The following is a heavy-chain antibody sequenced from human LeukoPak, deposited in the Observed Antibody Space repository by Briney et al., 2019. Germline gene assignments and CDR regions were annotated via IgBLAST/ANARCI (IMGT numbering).Heavy chain of an antibody. CDR3: ATGGLNGIAFDY. D-gene: IGHD6-13*01. V-gene: IGHV1-24*01. CDR2: FDPEDGET. CDR1: GYTLTELS. J-gene: IGHJ4*02. Sequence: ASVKVSCKVSGYTLTELSMHWVRQAPGKGLEWMGGFDPEDGETIYAQKFQGRVTMTEDTSTDTAYMELSSLRSEDTAVYYCATGGLNGIAFDYWGQGTLVTVSS.